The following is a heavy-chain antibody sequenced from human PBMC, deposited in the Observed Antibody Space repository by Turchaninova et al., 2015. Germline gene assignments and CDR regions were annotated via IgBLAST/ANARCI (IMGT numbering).Heavy chain of an antibody. Sequence: SWIRQPPGKRLEWIGYIHGTGNTTYNPSLQSRVTMSLATSRSPFSLRLASVTAADPAMYYCARHPGASFDLWGQGILVTVSS. CDR2: IHGTGNT. V-gene: IGHV4-59*08. CDR3: ARHPGASFDL. D-gene: IGHD4-17*01. J-gene: IGHJ4*02.